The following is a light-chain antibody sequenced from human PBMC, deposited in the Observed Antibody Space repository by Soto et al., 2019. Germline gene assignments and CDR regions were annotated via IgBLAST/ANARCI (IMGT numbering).Light chain of an antibody. CDR3: QHYDNLPLT. V-gene: IGKV1-33*01. CDR2: DAS. CDR1: QSITSY. Sequence: DIQMTQSPSSLSASVGDRVTIACRASQSITSYLNWYQQKPGKAPKLLIFDASNLETGVPSRFSGSGSRTHFSLTINNLQPEDVGTYFCQHYDNLPLTFGGGTKVDI. J-gene: IGKJ4*01.